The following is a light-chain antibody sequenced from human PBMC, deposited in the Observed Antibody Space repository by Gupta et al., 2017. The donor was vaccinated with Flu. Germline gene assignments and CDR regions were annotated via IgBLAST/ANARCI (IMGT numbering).Light chain of an antibody. V-gene: IGKV2D-29*01. Sequence: DIVLTQTSFSLSVTPGQPASISCQSIQSLLYSDGYTYLFCYLPNAVQPPQLLIYDVSNRFSGVPDRFSGRGSGTDFTLKISRVEAEDVGVYYVMQSIQLRTFGQGTKVEIK. CDR3: MQSIQLRT. J-gene: IGKJ1*01. CDR2: DVS. CDR1: QSLLYSDGYTY.